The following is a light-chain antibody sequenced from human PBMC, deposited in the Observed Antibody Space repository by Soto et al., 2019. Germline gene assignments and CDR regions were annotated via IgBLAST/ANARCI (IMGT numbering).Light chain of an antibody. CDR2: GAS. Sequence: EIFMTQSPATLSVSPGEKVILSCRASQSVGTTLAWYQQKPGQAPSLLIRGASTRATGVPARFSGSGSGTEFTLTISSLQSEDFAIYYFQQYSASPTFGGGTTLEIK. CDR3: QQYSASPT. CDR1: QSVGTT. J-gene: IGKJ4*02. V-gene: IGKV3-15*01.